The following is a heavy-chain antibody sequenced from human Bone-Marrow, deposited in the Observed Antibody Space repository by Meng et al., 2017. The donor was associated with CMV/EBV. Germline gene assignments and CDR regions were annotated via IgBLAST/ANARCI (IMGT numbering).Heavy chain of an antibody. J-gene: IGHJ4*02. V-gene: IGHV3-43*01. CDR2: ISWDGGST. D-gene: IGHD6-6*01. CDR1: GFIFDDYT. CDR3: AKDMGYSSSSGGFDY. Sequence: GESLKISCAVSGFIFDDYTMHWVRQAPGKGLEWVSLISWDGGSTYYADSVKGRFTISRDNAKNSLYLQMDSLRAEDTALYYCAKDMGYSSSSGGFDYWGQGKLVTVAS.